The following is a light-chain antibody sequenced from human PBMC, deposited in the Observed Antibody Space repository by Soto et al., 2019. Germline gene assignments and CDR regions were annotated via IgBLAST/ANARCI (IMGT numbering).Light chain of an antibody. Sequence: EIVLTQSPGTLSLSPGDRATLSCRASQSVSSNLAWYQQKPGQAPRLLIYGASTRATGIPARFSGSGSGTEFTLTISSLQSEDFAVYYCQHYYNWPRTFGQGTKVDI. CDR1: QSVSSN. CDR3: QHYYNWPRT. V-gene: IGKV3-15*01. CDR2: GAS. J-gene: IGKJ1*01.